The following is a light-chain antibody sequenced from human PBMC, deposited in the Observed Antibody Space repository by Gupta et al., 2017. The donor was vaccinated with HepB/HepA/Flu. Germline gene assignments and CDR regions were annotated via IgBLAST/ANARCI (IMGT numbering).Light chain of an antibody. CDR2: DNL. CDR3: GTWDTSLKEGV. CDR1: NSNVAHNF. Sequence: QSVLTQPPSVSAAPGQRVTISCSGSNSNVAHNFVSWYQHVPGTAPKLLLYDNLKRPSGIPDRFSGFKSGTSVTLVITGLLPEDGADYYCGTWDTSLKEGVFGGGTKVTVL. J-gene: IGLJ3*02. V-gene: IGLV1-51*01.